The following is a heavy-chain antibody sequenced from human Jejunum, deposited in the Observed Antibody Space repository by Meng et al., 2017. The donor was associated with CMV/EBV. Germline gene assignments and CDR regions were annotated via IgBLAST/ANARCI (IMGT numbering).Heavy chain of an antibody. V-gene: IGHV3-74*03. CDR2: ISHVGTIT. CDR1: GFAFRGDG. J-gene: IGHJ4*02. D-gene: IGHD1-1*01. CDR3: ARDRNWIFDY. Sequence: CAASGFAFRGDGMHWGRQAPGKGLVWVARISHVGTITTYVDSVTGRFTISRDNARNTLYLQMNSLRAGDTAVYYCARDRNWIFDYWGRGTLVTVSS.